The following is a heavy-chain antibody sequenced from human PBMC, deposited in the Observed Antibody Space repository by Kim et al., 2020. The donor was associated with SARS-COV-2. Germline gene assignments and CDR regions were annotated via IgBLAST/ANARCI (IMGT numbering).Heavy chain of an antibody. Sequence: GNTKNSRKFQGRVTITRDTSASTAYMELSSLRSEDTAVYYCATYGGYRDYWGQGTLVTVSS. CDR2: GNT. J-gene: IGHJ4*02. V-gene: IGHV1-3*01. D-gene: IGHD5-12*01. CDR3: ATYGGYRDY.